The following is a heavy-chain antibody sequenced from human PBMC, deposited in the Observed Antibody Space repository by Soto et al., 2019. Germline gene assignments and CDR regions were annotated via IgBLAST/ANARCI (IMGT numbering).Heavy chain of an antibody. V-gene: IGHV4-34*01. CDR1: GGSFSGYY. CDR2: INHSGST. CDR3: ARAAGSSYHYFDY. D-gene: IGHD2-15*01. J-gene: IGHJ4*02. Sequence: PSETLSLTCAVYGGSFSGYYWSWIRQPPGKGLEWIGEINHSGSTNYNPSLKSRVTISVDTSKNQFSLKLSSVTAADTAVYYCARAAGSSYHYFDYCGQGPLVTVYS.